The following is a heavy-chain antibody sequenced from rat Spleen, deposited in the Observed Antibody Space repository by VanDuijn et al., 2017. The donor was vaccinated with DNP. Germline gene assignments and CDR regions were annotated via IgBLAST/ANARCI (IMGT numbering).Heavy chain of an antibody. CDR1: GFTFNYYW. D-gene: IGHD1-12*02. Sequence: EVQLMESGGDLVQPGRSLKLSCVASGFTFNYYWMTWIRQVPKKGLEWVATIIYDGSRTYYRDSVKGRFTISRDNAKSTQYLQMNSLRYEDTATYYCARVGDLHDGGDGDVLDAWGQGTSVTVSS. CDR3: ARVGDLHDGGDGDVLDA. CDR2: IIYDGSRT. V-gene: IGHV5S10*01. J-gene: IGHJ4*01.